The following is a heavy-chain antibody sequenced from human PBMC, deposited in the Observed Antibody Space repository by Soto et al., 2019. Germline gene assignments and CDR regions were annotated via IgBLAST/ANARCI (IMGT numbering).Heavy chain of an antibody. CDR1: GYTFTSYA. V-gene: IGHV1-3*01. CDR3: ARDKQYYDFWSGLGWFDP. CDR2: INAGNGNT. Sequence: ASVKVSCKASGYTFTSYAMHWVRQAPGQRLEWMGWINAGNGNTKYSQKFQGRVTIIRDTSASTAYMELSSLRSEDTAVYYCARDKQYYDFWSGLGWFDPWGQGTLVTVSS. D-gene: IGHD3-3*01. J-gene: IGHJ5*02.